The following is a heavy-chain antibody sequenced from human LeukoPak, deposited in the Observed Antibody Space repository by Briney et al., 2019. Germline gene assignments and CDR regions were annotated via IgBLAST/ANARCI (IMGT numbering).Heavy chain of an antibody. Sequence: GASVKVSCKASGGTFSSYAISWVRQAPGQGLEWMGGIIPIFGTANYAQKFQGRVTITADKSTSTAYMELSSLRSEDTAVYYCARVSVVVTAIGTYYYYYGMDVWGEGTTVTVSS. CDR3: ARVSVVVTAIGTYYYYYGMDV. CDR2: IIPIFGTA. V-gene: IGHV1-69*06. J-gene: IGHJ6*04. CDR1: GGTFSSYA. D-gene: IGHD2-21*02.